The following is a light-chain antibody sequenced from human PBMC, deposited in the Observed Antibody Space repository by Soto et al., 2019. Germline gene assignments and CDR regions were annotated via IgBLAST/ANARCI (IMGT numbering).Light chain of an antibody. J-gene: IGKJ1*01. Sequence: IRMTQSPSSFSASTGDRVTITCRASQGISSYLAWYQQKPGKAPKLLIYDASSLESGVPSRFSGSGSGTEFTLTISSLQPDDFATYYCQQYNSYWTFGQGTKVDI. CDR2: DAS. V-gene: IGKV1-8*01. CDR1: QGISSY. CDR3: QQYNSYWT.